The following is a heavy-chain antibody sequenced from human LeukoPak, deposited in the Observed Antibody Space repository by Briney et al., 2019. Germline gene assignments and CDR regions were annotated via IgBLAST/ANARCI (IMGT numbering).Heavy chain of an antibody. CDR3: ARGSGSGSYYSADAFDI. Sequence: SETLSLTCTVSGGSISSSSYYWSWIRQLPGKGLEWIGEIHHSGGSNYNPSLKSRVTISIDTSENQFSLKLSSVTAADTAVYYCARGSGSGSYYSADAFDIWGQGTMVTVSS. J-gene: IGHJ3*02. V-gene: IGHV4-39*07. CDR1: GGSISSSSYY. CDR2: IHHSGGS. D-gene: IGHD3-10*01.